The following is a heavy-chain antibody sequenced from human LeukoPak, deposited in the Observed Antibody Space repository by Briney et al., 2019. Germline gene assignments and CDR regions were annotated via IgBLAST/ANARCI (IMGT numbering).Heavy chain of an antibody. J-gene: IGHJ3*02. CDR3: YSSSSGTYDAFDI. V-gene: IGHV3-30-3*01. CDR1: GFTFSSYA. Sequence: GGSLRLSCAVSGFTFSSYAMHWVRQAPGKGLEWVAVISYDRSNKYYADSVKGRFTISRDNSKNTLYLQMNSLRAEDTAVYYSYSSSSGTYDAFDIWGQGTMVTVSS. D-gene: IGHD6-6*01. CDR2: ISYDRSNK.